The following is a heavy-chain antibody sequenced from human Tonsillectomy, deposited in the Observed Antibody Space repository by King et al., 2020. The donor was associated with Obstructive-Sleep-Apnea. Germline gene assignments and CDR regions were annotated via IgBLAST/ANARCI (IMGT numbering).Heavy chain of an antibody. D-gene: IGHD4-17*01. CDR2: FYYNGSP. Sequence: QLQESGPRLVKPSETLSLICTVSGGSISSNSYHWGWIRQFPGKGPEWIGSFYYNGSPDHNPSLKSRVTISVDTSKNQFSLMLSSVTAADTAVYYCARDHRTYGDWGYAFDIWGQGTMVTVSS. J-gene: IGHJ3*02. V-gene: IGHV4-39*07. CDR1: GGSISSNSYH. CDR3: ARDHRTYGDWGYAFDI.